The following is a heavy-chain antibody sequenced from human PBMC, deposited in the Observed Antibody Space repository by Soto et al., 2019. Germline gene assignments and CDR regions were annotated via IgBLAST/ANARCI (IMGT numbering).Heavy chain of an antibody. J-gene: IGHJ5*01. V-gene: IGHV4-30-4*01. CDR3: ARGRYCLTGRCFPNWFDS. CDR2: IYKSTTT. CDR1: GDSISTVDYF. Sequence: QVHLLESGPELVKPSQHLSLTCSVSGDSISTVDYFWAWIRQPPGQALEYIGYIYKSTTTYYNPSFESRVAISLDTSKSQFSLNVTSVTAADTAVYFCARGRYCLTGRCFPNWFDSWGQGTLVTVSS. D-gene: IGHD2-15*01.